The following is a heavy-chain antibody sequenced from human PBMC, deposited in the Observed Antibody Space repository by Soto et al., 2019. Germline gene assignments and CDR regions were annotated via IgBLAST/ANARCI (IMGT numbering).Heavy chain of an antibody. V-gene: IGHV4-31*03. D-gene: IGHD6-13*01. CDR3: ARLELVRLRFDP. CDR1: GGSISSGGYY. Sequence: PSETLSLTCTVSGGSISSGGYYWSWIRQHPGKGLEWIGYIYYSGSTYYNPSLKSRVTISVDTSKNQFSLKLSSVTAADTAVYYSARLELVRLRFDPWGQGTLVTVSS. CDR2: IYYSGST. J-gene: IGHJ5*02.